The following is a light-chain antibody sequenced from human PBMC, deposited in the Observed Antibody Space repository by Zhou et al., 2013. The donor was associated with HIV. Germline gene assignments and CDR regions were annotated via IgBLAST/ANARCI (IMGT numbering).Light chain of an antibody. Sequence: DIQMTQSPSSLSASIGDRVTITCRASQSISNYLNWYQQKPGKAPKLLIYKASSLESGVPVRFSASRSGTEFTLTIGSLQPDDAATYYCQQYNTNPISFGQGTRLEI. J-gene: IGKJ5*01. CDR2: KAS. CDR1: QSISNY. CDR3: QQYNTNPIS. V-gene: IGKV1-5*03.